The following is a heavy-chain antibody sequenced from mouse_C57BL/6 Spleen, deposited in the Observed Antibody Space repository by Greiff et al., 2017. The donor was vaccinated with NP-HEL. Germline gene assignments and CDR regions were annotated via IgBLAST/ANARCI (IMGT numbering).Heavy chain of an antibody. D-gene: IGHD1-1*01. J-gene: IGHJ4*01. V-gene: IGHV14-2*01. Sequence: VQLKESGAELVKPGASVKLSCTASGFNIKDYYMHWVKQRTEQGLEWIGRIDPEDGETKYAPKFQGKATITADTSSNTAYLQLSSLTSEDTAVYYCARYYDGSSYVGSAMDYWGQGTSVTVSS. CDR3: ARYYDGSSYVGSAMDY. CDR2: IDPEDGET. CDR1: GFNIKDYY.